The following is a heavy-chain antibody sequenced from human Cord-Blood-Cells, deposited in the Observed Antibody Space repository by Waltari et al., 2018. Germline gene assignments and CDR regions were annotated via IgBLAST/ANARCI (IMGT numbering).Heavy chain of an antibody. CDR2: ISYDGSNK. CDR3: ARDFRRTVTTYYFDY. Sequence: QVQLVESGGGVVQPGRSLRLSCAASGFTFSSYAMHWVRQAPGKGLEWVAVISYDGSNKYSADSVKGRFTISRDNSKNTLYLQMNSLRAEDTAVYYCARDFRRTVTTYYFDYWGQGTLVTVSS. D-gene: IGHD4-4*01. V-gene: IGHV3-30-3*01. CDR1: GFTFSSYA. J-gene: IGHJ4*02.